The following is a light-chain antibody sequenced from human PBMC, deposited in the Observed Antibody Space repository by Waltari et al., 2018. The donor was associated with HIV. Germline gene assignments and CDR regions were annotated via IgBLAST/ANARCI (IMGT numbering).Light chain of an antibody. CDR2: RNSDGSH. Sequence: QLVLTQSPSASASLGASVKLTCTLSSGHSSYAIAWHQQQPEKGPRYLRKRNSDGSHSKGDGIPDRFSGSSSGAERYLTISSLQSEDEADYYCQTWGTGIRVFGGGTKLTVL. CDR1: SGHSSYA. CDR3: QTWGTGIRV. V-gene: IGLV4-69*02. J-gene: IGLJ3*02.